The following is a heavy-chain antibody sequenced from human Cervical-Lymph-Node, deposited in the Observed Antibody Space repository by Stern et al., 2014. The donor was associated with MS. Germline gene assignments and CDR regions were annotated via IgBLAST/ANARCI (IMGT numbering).Heavy chain of an antibody. Sequence: VHLVESGGGVVQPGRSLRLSCAASGFVFRRYALHWVRQAPGKVLEWEALISYDGRDKYYTDYVKGRFTVSRDNSNNTVDLEMNSLRLEDTAVYYCAKGGSGSYLDWGQGSLVTVSS. J-gene: IGHJ4*02. D-gene: IGHD1-26*01. CDR2: ISYDGRDK. CDR3: AKGGSGSYLD. V-gene: IGHV3-30*04. CDR1: GFVFRRYA.